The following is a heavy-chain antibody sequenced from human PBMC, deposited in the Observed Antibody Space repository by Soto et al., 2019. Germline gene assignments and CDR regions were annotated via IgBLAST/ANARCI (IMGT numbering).Heavy chain of an antibody. CDR2: ISGSDGSST. CDR1: GFTFRSYA. J-gene: IGHJ4*02. CDR3: ARGPSYSSSWYGFDY. V-gene: IGHV3-74*01. Sequence: PGGSLRLSCGVSGFTFRSYAMSWVRQAPGKGLEWVSTISGSDGSSTTYADSVKGRFTISRDNAKNTLSLQMNSLRAEDTAIYYCARGPSYSSSWYGFDYWGQGALVTVSS. D-gene: IGHD6-13*01.